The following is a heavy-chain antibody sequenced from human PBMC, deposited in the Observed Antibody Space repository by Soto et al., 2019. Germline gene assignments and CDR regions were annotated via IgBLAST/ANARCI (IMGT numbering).Heavy chain of an antibody. V-gene: IGHV3-23*01. CDR3: ARSRSSSWSTFDWFPDYYFDY. CDR1: GFSFNNYV. Sequence: PGGSLRLSCAASGFSFNNYVMNWVRQGPGKGLEWVSAIGPGGGGTYYYADSVKGRFTISRDNSRNTLDLQMNILRAEDTAVYYCARSRSSSWSTFDWFPDYYFDYWGQGTLVTVSS. J-gene: IGHJ4*02. D-gene: IGHD6-13*01. CDR2: IGPGGGGT.